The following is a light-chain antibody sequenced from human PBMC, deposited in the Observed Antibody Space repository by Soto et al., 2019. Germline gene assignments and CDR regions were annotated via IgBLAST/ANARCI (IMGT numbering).Light chain of an antibody. V-gene: IGKV3-20*01. CDR2: GEC. Sequence: FSPGQRATLSCRASQNVRRRLAWYQQTPGKAPSLLVSGECSRATGIPDRFSGSGSGTDFSLTISRLEPADFALHYCNPYAAILPISFGHRTRLEV. CDR3: NPYAAILPIS. J-gene: IGKJ5*01. CDR1: QNVRRR.